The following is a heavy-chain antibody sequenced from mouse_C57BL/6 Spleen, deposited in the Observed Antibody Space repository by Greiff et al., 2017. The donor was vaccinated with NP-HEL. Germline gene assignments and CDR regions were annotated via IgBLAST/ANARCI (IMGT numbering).Heavy chain of an antibody. Sequence: QVQLQQPGAELVKPGASVKLSCKASGYTFTSYWMHWVKQRPGQGLEWIGMIHPNSGSTNYNEKFKSKATLTVDKSSSTAYMQLSSLTSEDSAVYYWARSRLDSSGPYYFDYWGQGTTLTVSS. V-gene: IGHV1-64*01. J-gene: IGHJ2*01. CDR1: GYTFTSYW. CDR2: IHPNSGST. CDR3: ARSRLDSSGPYYFDY. D-gene: IGHD3-2*02.